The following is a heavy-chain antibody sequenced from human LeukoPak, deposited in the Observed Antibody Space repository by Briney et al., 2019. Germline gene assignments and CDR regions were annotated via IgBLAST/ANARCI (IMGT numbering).Heavy chain of an antibody. Sequence: ASVKVSCKASGYTVTGYYMHWVRQAPGQGLEWMGWINPNSGGTNYAQKFQGRVTMTRDTSISTAYMELSRLRSDDTAVYYCASHYDYGHLYGMDVWGQGTTVTVSS. CDR1: GYTVTGYY. CDR2: INPNSGGT. V-gene: IGHV1-2*02. D-gene: IGHD4-17*01. CDR3: ASHYDYGHLYGMDV. J-gene: IGHJ6*02.